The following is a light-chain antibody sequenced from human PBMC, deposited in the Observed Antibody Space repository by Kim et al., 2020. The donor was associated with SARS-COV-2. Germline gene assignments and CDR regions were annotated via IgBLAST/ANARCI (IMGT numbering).Light chain of an antibody. CDR3: FSYAGATKYV. J-gene: IGLJ1*01. CDR2: EVR. CDR1: SSDIGNYNL. V-gene: IGLV2-23*02. Sequence: QSALTQPASVSGSPGQSITIFCTGTSSDIGNYNLVSWYEQHPGKAPKLIIYEVRRQPSGVSNHFSASKSGNTASLSISGLQAEDEADYYCFSYAGATKYVFGSGTKVAVL.